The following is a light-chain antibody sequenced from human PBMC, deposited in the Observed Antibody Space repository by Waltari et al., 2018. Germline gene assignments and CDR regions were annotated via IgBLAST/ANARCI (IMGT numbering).Light chain of an antibody. CDR1: NNDVGTYDL. CDR3: CSYAGTWL. CDR2: QGT. J-gene: IGLJ3*02. V-gene: IGLV2-23*01. Sequence: QSALTQPASMSASPGQSITISCTATNNDVGTYDLVSWYQQHPGRAPKLLIFQGTKRPSRVSVRFSGSKFADTASLTISGLQPEDEADYYCCSYAGTWLFGGGTKVTVL.